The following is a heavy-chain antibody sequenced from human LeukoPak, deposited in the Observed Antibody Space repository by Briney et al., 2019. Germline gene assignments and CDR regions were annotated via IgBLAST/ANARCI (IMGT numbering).Heavy chain of an antibody. CDR3: AKATLATTYFDH. CDR2: ISGGGTTT. J-gene: IGHJ4*02. CDR1: GFTFSTYA. V-gene: IGHV3-23*01. D-gene: IGHD5-12*01. Sequence: PGGSLRLSCAASGFTFSTYAMSWVRQAPGKGLEWVSAISGGGTTTFYADSVKGRFTISRDNPKNTLYLQMKSLRADDTAVYYCAKATLATTYFDHWGQGTLVTVSS.